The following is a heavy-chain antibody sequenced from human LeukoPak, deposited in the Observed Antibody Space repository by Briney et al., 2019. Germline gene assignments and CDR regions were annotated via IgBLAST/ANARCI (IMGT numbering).Heavy chain of an antibody. J-gene: IGHJ4*02. CDR2: IHYSGST. V-gene: IGHV4-59*01. CDR3: ARGRGSYFDY. CDR1: GDSISSYY. Sequence: SETLSLTCTVSGDSISSYYWHWIRQPPGKRLEWIGYIHYSGSTNYNPSLKSRLVTSVDTSKNQLSLRLSSVTAADTAVYYCARGRGSYFDYWGQGTLVTVSS. D-gene: IGHD3-16*01.